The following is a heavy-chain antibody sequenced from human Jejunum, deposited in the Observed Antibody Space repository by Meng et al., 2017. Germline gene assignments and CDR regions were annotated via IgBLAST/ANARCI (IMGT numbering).Heavy chain of an antibody. Sequence: SCAASGFTVSNYYIHWVRQAPGKGLVWVSRIKNDGSGVTYADSVKGRFTFSRDNAKNTLYLQMNSLRADDTALYYCATMGGTYSTWGQGTPVTVSS. CDR3: ATMGGTYST. V-gene: IGHV3-74*01. CDR2: IKNDGSGV. J-gene: IGHJ5*02. CDR1: GFTVSNYY. D-gene: IGHD1-26*01.